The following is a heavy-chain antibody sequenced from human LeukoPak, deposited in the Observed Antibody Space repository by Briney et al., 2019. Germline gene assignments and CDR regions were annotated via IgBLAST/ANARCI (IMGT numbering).Heavy chain of an antibody. V-gene: IGHV4-59*11. D-gene: IGHD4-17*01. CDR2: ISYIGST. CDR3: ARDLVTVTKGFDI. Sequence: SETLSLTCAVSADSFSSHYWTWIRQPPGKGLEWIGYISYIGSTNYNPSLKSRVTISIDTSKNQFSLKLSSVTAADPAVYYCARDLVTVTKGFDIWGQGTMVSVSS. J-gene: IGHJ3*02. CDR1: ADSFSSHY.